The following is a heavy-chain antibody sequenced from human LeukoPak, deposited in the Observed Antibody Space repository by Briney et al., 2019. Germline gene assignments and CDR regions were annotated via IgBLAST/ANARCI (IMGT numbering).Heavy chain of an antibody. J-gene: IGHJ4*02. D-gene: IGHD5-18*01. CDR2: MNPNSGNT. CDR3: ATIKRGSIFGYFDF. V-gene: IGHV1-8*01. Sequence: GASVKVSCKASGYTFTSYDINWVRQATGQGLEWMGWMNPNSGNTGYAQKFQGRVTMTRNTSISTAYMEMSSLRSEDTAVYYCATIKRGSIFGYFDFWGQGIEVTVSS. CDR1: GYTFTSYD.